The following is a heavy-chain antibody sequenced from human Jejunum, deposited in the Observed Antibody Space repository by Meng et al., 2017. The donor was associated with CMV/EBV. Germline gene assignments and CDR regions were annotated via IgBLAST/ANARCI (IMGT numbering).Heavy chain of an antibody. D-gene: IGHD3-3*01. Sequence: LVQSGAEVEKPGGSVKAACKTSGYTFRNHFIHCVRPYPGQGLEWMVGFGATRGGTKNAQKFQDRGTMIRYTWISTFYRELSSLTFDDPAIYYCARVFSNGYYSSLDYWGQGTLVTVSS. V-gene: IGHV1-2*02. CDR3: ARVFSNGYYSSLDY. CDR2: FGATRGGT. CDR1: GYTFRNHF. J-gene: IGHJ4*02.